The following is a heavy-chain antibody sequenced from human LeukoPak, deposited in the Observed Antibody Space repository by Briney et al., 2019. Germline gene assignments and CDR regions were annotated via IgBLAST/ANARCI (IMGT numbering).Heavy chain of an antibody. V-gene: IGHV4-59*01. Sequence: SSETLSLTCTVSGGSISSYYWSWIRQPPGKGLEWIGYICYSGSTNYNPSLKSRVTISVDTSKNQFSLKLSSVTAADTAVYYCARVDPRYYYYYMDVWGKGTTVTVSS. J-gene: IGHJ6*03. CDR1: GGSISSYY. CDR3: ARVDPRYYYYYMDV. CDR2: ICYSGST.